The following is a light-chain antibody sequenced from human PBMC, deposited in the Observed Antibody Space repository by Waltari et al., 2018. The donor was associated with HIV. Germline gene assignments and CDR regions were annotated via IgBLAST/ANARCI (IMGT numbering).Light chain of an antibody. Sequence: EIVMTQSPATLSVSQGESATLSCRASQTVRSSLAWYQQKPGQAPRLLIYDASTRAAGIPDRFSGSGSGTEFTLTISSLQSEDSAVYFCQQYNIWPPWSFGPGTKVEIK. CDR3: QQYNIWPPWS. CDR2: DAS. CDR1: QTVRSS. J-gene: IGKJ1*01. V-gene: IGKV3-15*01.